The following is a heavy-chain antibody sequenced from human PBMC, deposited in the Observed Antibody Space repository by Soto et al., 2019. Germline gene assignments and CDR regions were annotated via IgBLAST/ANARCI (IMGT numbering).Heavy chain of an antibody. Sequence: ASVKVSCKTSGFTFTSSAMQWVRQARGQRLEWIGWIVVGSGHTNYAQKFQERVTITRDMSTSTAYMELSSLRSEDTAMNYCAAASSTSWGYYGMDVRGQATTATVSS. D-gene: IGHD7-27*01. CDR2: IVVGSGHT. J-gene: IGHJ6*02. CDR1: GFTFTSSA. V-gene: IGHV1-58*02. CDR3: AAASSTSWGYYGMDV.